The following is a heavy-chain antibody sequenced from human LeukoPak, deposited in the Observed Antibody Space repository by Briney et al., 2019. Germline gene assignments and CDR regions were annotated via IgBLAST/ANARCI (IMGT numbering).Heavy chain of an antibody. V-gene: IGHV3-23*01. D-gene: IGHD3-3*01. CDR1: GFTFSSYA. CDR2: ISGSGGST. J-gene: IGHJ6*02. Sequence: GGSLRLSCAASGFTFSSYAMSWVRQAPGKGLEWVSAISGSGGSTYYADSVKGRFTISRDNSKNTLYLQMNSLRAEDAAVYYCARDPRRFSLGYYHSSHGYNGMDVWGQGTTVTVSS. CDR3: ARDPRRFSLGYYHSSHGYNGMDV.